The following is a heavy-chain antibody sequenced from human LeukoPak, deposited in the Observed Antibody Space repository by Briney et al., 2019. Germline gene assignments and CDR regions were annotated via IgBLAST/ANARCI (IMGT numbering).Heavy chain of an antibody. Sequence: PGGSLRLSCTASEFTFSRNYMLWVRQAPGKGLEWVSLIFSNGDTHYADSVKGRFTISRDTSKNTVSLQMNSLRVEDTAMYYCTRDQMNYWGQGTLVTFSS. J-gene: IGHJ4*02. V-gene: IGHV3-53*01. CDR2: IFSNGDT. CDR3: TRDQMNY. CDR1: EFTFSRNY. D-gene: IGHD5-24*01.